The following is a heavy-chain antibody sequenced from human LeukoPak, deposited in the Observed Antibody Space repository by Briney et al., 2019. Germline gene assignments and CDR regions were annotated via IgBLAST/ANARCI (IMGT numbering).Heavy chain of an antibody. Sequence: PAGSLRLSCAASGFTFSTYAMLWVRHAPGKGLEYVSSISGNGGHTYYASSVKGRFTISRDNSKNTLYLQMGSLRAEDMAVYYCAAQGTTTGGFDPWGQGTLVTVSS. CDR2: ISGNGGHT. CDR3: AAQGTTTGGFDP. CDR1: GFTFSTYA. J-gene: IGHJ5*02. V-gene: IGHV3-64*01. D-gene: IGHD1-7*01.